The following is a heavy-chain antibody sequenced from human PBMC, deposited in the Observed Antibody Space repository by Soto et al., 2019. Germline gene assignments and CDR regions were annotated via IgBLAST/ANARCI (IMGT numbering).Heavy chain of an antibody. V-gene: IGHV4-4*02. CDR3: VREVGKWELKVLEVPEV. CDR1: GVSISSGNW. Sequence: SETLSLTCAVSGVSISSGNWWTWVRQTPQRGLEYIGEIFHDGTANYYPSFERRVAISVDTSKNQFSLKLSSVTAADTAVYYCVREVGKWELKVLEVPEVWGQGTTVTVSS. D-gene: IGHD1-26*01. CDR2: IFHDGTA. J-gene: IGHJ6*02.